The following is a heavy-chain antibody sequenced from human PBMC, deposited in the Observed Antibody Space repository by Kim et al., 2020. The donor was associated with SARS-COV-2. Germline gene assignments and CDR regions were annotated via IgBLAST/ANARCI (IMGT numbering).Heavy chain of an antibody. CDR1: GFMFSDYY. J-gene: IGHJ6*03. CDR2: MRTNTYGGTR. CDR3: ARSRRGYEYMDF. Sequence: GGSLRLSCTASGFMFSDYYMAWVRLAHGKGLEWVGLMRTNTYGGTREYAPSVKDRFTVSRDDSNSVAYLQLNSPRSEDTAVHYWARSRRGYEYMDFWGKG. D-gene: IGHD3-22*01. V-gene: IGHV3-49*04.